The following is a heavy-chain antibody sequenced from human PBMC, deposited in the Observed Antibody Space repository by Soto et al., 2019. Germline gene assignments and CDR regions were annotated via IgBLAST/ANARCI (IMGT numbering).Heavy chain of an antibody. D-gene: IGHD5-12*01. Sequence: SVKVSCKASGGTFSSYAISWVRQAPGQGLEWMGGIIPIFGTANYAQKFQGRVTITADESTSTAYMELSSLRSEDTAVYYCASPIVARPYYYYGMDVWXQGTTVTVSS. CDR3: ASPIVARPYYYYGMDV. CDR2: IIPIFGTA. J-gene: IGHJ6*02. V-gene: IGHV1-69*13. CDR1: GGTFSSYA.